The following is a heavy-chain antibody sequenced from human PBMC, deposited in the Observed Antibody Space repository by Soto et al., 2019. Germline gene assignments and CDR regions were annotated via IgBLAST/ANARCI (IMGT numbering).Heavy chain of an antibody. CDR3: ARKPHWQYWYFDL. J-gene: IGHJ2*01. Sequence: EVQLVESGGSVIRPGGSLRLSCAATGFAFQNHGMAWVRQVPGKGLEWVAGISGSGVNAGYADSVKGRFTISRDNGDNSLYLEIYNLGVEDTALYHCARKPHWQYWYFDLWGRGTLVTVSS. D-gene: IGHD1-1*01. CDR1: GFAFQNHG. CDR2: ISGSGVNA. V-gene: IGHV3-20*01.